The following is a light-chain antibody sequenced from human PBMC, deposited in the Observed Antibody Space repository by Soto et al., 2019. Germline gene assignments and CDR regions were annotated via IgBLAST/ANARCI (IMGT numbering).Light chain of an antibody. CDR3: QRYNNWPLT. J-gene: IGKJ4*01. Sequence: IVLTQSPGTLSLSPGERATLSCRASQSLSSNYLVWYQQKPGQVFRLLIYGASSRATGIPDRFSGSGSGTDFTLTISRLEPEDFAVYYCQRYNNWPLTFGGGTKVESK. V-gene: IGKV3-20*01. CDR1: QSLSSNY. CDR2: GAS.